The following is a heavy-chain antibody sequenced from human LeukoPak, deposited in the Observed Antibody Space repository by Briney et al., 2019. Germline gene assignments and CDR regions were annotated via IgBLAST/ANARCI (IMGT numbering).Heavy chain of an antibody. D-gene: IGHD1-1*01. J-gene: IGHJ6*02. V-gene: IGHV3-21*01. CDR1: GFTFSSYS. CDR2: ISSSSSYI. CDR3: ARFMSYNXNXLNGMDV. Sequence: GGSLRLSCAASGFTFSSYSMNWVRQAPGKGLEWVSSISSSSSYIYYADSVKGRFTISRDNAKNSLYLQMNSLRAEDTAVYYCARFMSYNXNXLNGMDVWGQGTTVTVSS.